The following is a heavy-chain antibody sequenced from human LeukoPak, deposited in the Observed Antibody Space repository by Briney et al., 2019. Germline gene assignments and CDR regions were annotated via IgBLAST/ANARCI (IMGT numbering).Heavy chain of an antibody. Sequence: SETLSLTCTVSGGSISSSSYYWGWNRQPPGKGLEWIGRIYTSGSTDYNPSLESRVTISVDTTKNQFSLKVSSLTAADTAVYYCANGPLPHDAFDVWGQGTMVTVSS. CDR2: IYTSGST. J-gene: IGHJ3*01. CDR3: ANGPLPHDAFDV. CDR1: GGSISSSSYY. V-gene: IGHV4-39*07.